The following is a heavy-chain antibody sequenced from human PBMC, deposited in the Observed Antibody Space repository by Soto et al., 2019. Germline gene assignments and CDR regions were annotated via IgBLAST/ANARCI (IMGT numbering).Heavy chain of an antibody. D-gene: IGHD3-22*01. V-gene: IGHV1-18*01. CDR1: GYTFTSYG. J-gene: IGHJ6*02. CDR2: ISAYDGYT. CDR3: ARGCFYVSSGARNYYYYGMNV. Sequence: QVQLVQSGAEVKKPGASVKVSCKASGYTFTSYGINWVRQAPGQGLEWLGWISAYDGYTKYAQILQGRVSRTTDTCTKTASMELRSLRSDDTAMYYCARGCFYVSSGARNYYYYGMNVWGQGTTFTVSS.